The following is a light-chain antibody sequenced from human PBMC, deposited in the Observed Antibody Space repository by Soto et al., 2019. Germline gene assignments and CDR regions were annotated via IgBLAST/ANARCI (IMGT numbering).Light chain of an antibody. J-gene: IGKJ4*01. CDR2: DAS. CDR1: QFIGSN. CDR3: QQYSSWPPLT. Sequence: MTQSPATLSVSPGERATLSCRASQFIGSNLAWYQQKPGEAPRLLMYDASSRATGIPARFSGSGSGTEFALTISSLQSEDFAMYYCQQYSSWPPLTFGGGTKVEIK. V-gene: IGKV3-15*01.